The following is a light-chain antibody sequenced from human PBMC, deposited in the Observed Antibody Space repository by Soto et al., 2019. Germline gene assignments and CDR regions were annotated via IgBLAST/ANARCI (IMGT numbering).Light chain of an antibody. CDR1: SSNIGSNT. CDR3: AVWHDSLKVV. V-gene: IGLV1-44*01. J-gene: IGLJ2*01. CDR2: SNN. Sequence: QSALTQPPSASGTPGQRVTISCSGSSSNIGSNTVSWYQQLPGTAPKLLISSNNQRPSGVPDRFSGSKSGTSASLAISGLQSEDEADYYCAVWHDSLKVVFCGGTQLTVL.